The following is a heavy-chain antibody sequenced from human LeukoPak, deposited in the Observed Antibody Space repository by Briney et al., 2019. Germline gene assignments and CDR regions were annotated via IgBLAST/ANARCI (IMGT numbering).Heavy chain of an antibody. Sequence: GASVKVSCKASGYTFTGYYMHWVRQAPGQGLEWMGWINPNSGGTNYAQKFQGRVTMTRDTSISTAYMELSRLRSDDTAVYYCARLRYSTRGVNWFDPWGQGTLVTVSS. CDR1: GYTFTGYY. CDR2: INPNSGGT. J-gene: IGHJ5*02. CDR3: ARLRYSTRGVNWFDP. D-gene: IGHD3-9*01. V-gene: IGHV1-2*02.